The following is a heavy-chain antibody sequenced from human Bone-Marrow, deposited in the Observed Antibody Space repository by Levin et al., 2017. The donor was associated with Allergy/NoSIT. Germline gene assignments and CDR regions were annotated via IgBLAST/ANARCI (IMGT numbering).Heavy chain of an antibody. CDR2: IAHDGTNA. Sequence: GGSLRLSCAASAFSFSSYAMHWVRQAPGKGLEWVAVIAHDGTNAQYADSVKGRFTVSRDNSQNTLYLQMNSLRAEDTTVYYCAREMYTSSWFGAFDIWGQGTVVTVSS. CDR3: AREMYTSSWFGAFDI. CDR1: AFSFSSYA. D-gene: IGHD6-13*01. V-gene: IGHV3-30-3*01. J-gene: IGHJ3*02.